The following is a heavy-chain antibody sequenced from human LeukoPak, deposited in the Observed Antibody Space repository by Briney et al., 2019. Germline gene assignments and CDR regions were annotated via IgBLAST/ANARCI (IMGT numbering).Heavy chain of an antibody. J-gene: IGHJ4*02. CDR2: INSDGSTT. D-gene: IGHD1-26*01. CDR1: GFTFSSYW. Sequence: GGSLRLSCAASGFTFSSYWMHWVRQAPGKGLVWVSAINSDGSTTTYADSVRGRFTISRDNAKNSLYLQLNSLRVEDTAVYYCASGDSGTYYTDYWGQGTLVTVSS. V-gene: IGHV3-74*01. CDR3: ASGDSGTYYTDY.